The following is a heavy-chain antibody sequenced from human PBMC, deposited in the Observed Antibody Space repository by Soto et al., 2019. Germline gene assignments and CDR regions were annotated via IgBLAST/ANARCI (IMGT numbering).Heavy chain of an antibody. CDR1: GYTFTSYA. CDR2: INAGNGNT. V-gene: IGHV1-3*01. J-gene: IGHJ4*02. CDR3: ARAGHDYGDYDY. Sequence: QVQLVQSGAEVKKPGASVKVSCKASGYTFTSYAMHWVRQAPGQRLEWMGWINAGNGNTKYSQKFQGRVTITRDTSASTAYMGLSSLRSEDTAVYYCARAGHDYGDYDYWGQGTLVTVSS. D-gene: IGHD4-17*01.